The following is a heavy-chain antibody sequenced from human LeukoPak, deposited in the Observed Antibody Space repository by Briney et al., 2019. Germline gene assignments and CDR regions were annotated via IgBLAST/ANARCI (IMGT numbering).Heavy chain of an antibody. CDR2: IQYDGSNE. CDR3: AKDRCSNGIGCYYYYMDV. V-gene: IGHV3-30*02. D-gene: IGHD2-8*01. Sequence: GGSLRLSCAASGFTFSSYGMHWVRQAPGKGLEWVAYIQYDGSNEQFADSVKGRFSISRDSSKNILYLQVNSLRAEDTAVYYCAKDRCSNGIGCYYYYMDVWGKGTPVTISS. CDR1: GFTFSSYG. J-gene: IGHJ6*03.